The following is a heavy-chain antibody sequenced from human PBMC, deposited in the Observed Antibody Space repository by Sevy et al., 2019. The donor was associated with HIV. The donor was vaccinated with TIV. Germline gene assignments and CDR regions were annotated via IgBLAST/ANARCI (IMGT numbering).Heavy chain of an antibody. Sequence: GGSLRLSCAASGFTFSDYYMSWIRQAPGKGLEWVSYISGSATFIHYADSLQGRFTISRDNAKNSLYLQMNSLRAEDTAVYHCARGEYFGELGNWFDPWGQGTLVTVSS. CDR1: GFTFSDYY. V-gene: IGHV3-11*01. J-gene: IGHJ5*02. CDR2: ISGSATFI. CDR3: ARGEYFGELGNWFDP. D-gene: IGHD3-10*01.